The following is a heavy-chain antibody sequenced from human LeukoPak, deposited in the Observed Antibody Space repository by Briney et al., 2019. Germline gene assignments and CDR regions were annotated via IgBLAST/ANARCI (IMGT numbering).Heavy chain of an antibody. CDR3: ARGLRIAAAAPGY. J-gene: IGHJ4*02. V-gene: IGHV4-31*03. CDR2: IYYSGST. D-gene: IGHD6-13*01. CDR1: GGSISSGGYY. Sequence: TSETLSLTCTVSGGSISSGGYYWSWIRQHPGKGLEWIGYIYYSGSTYYNPSLKSRVTISVDTSKNQFSLKLSSVTAADTAVYYCARGLRIAAAAPGYWGQGTLVTVSS.